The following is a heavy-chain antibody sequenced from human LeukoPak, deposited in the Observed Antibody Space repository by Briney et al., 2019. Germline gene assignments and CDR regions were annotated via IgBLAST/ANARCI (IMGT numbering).Heavy chain of an antibody. V-gene: IGHV4-34*01. CDR2: INHSGST. J-gene: IGHJ4*02. Sequence: SETLSLTCAVYGGSLSSYYWSWIRQPPGKGLEWIGEINHSGSTNYNPSLKSRVTISVDTSKNQFSLKLSSVTAADTAVYYCSRGPTPYYYDSSGYYRYWGQGTLVTVSS. CDR1: GGSLSSYY. D-gene: IGHD3-22*01. CDR3: SRGPTPYYYDSSGYYRY.